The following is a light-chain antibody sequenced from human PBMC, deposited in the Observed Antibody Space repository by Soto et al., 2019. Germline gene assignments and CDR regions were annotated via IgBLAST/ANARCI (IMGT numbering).Light chain of an antibody. CDR1: SSNIGAGYD. CDR2: GNS. V-gene: IGLV1-40*01. J-gene: IGLJ2*01. Sequence: QSVLTQPPSVSGAPGQRVTISCTGSSSNIGAGYDVHWYQQLPGTAPKLLIYGNSNRPSGVPDRFSGSKSGTSASLAITGLQAEDAADYYCQSYDSSVSKVVFGGGTKLTV. CDR3: QSYDSSVSKVV.